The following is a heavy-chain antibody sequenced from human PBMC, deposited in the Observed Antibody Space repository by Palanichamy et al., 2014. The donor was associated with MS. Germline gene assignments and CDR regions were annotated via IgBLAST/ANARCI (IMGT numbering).Heavy chain of an antibody. CDR2: SVSDGRRT. J-gene: IGHJ4*02. CDR1: GFSLSTFR. CDR3: ARDRGGAGHDWGFDS. Sequence: EVQLVESGGGLVXPGGSLRLSCVASGFSLSTFRMHWVRQVPGKGLLWVARSVSDGRRTNYADSVKGRFTMPRDNAKNTLYLQMNSLRVEDTAVYFCARDRGGAGHDWGFDSWGQGTLVTVSS. D-gene: IGHD5-12*01. V-gene: IGHV3-74*01.